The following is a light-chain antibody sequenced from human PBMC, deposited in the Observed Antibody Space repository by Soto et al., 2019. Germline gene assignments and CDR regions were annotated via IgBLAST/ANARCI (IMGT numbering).Light chain of an antibody. CDR3: AAWDDSLNGYV. V-gene: IGLV1-44*01. CDR1: RSNIGSNA. Sequence: QSVLTQPPSPSGTPGQRVTISFSGSRSNIGSNAVNWYQQLPGTAPKLLIYSNNQRPSGVPDRFSGSKSGTSASLAISGLQSEDEADYYCAAWDDSLNGYVFGTGTKVTVL. J-gene: IGLJ1*01. CDR2: SNN.